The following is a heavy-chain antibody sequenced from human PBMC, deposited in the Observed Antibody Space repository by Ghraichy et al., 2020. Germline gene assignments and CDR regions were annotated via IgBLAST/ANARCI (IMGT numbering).Heavy chain of an antibody. V-gene: IGHV3-7*01. J-gene: IGHJ4*02. D-gene: IGHD3-22*01. CDR1: GFTFSNYW. CDR2: IKQDGSEN. CDR3: ARAAYYYDRSDY. Sequence: GGSLRLSCTASGFTFSNYWMGWVRQAPGKGLEWVANIKQDGSENHYVGSVEGRFTISRDNAKNSVYLQMNSLRAEDTAVYYCARAAYYYDRSDYWGRGTLVTVSS.